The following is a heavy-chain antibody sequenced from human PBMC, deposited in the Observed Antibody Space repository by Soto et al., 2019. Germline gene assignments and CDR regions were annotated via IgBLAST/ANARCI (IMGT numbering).Heavy chain of an antibody. CDR1: GGSISSGDYY. Sequence: SETLSLTCTVSGGSISSGDYYWSWIRQPPGKGLEWIGYVYYSGSTNYNPSLKSRVTISVDTFKKQFSLELSSVTAADTAMYYCARSVQLWTPFDYWGQGTLVTVSS. D-gene: IGHD1-1*01. J-gene: IGHJ4*02. CDR2: VYYSGST. V-gene: IGHV4-30-4*01. CDR3: ARSVQLWTPFDY.